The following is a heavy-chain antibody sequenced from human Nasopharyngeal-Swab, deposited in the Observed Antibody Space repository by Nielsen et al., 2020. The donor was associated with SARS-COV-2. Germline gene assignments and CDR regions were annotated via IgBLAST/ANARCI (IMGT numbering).Heavy chain of an antibody. CDR3: ARVYYYGPIDY. J-gene: IGHJ4*02. D-gene: IGHD4/OR15-4a*01. CDR2: INAGNGNT. Sequence: ASVKVSCKASGYTFTTYTIHWVRQAPGQRLERMGWINAGNGNTKYSQKFQGRVTITRDTSASTAYMELSSLRSEDTAVYYCARVYYYGPIDYWGQGTLVTVSS. CDR1: GYTFTTYT. V-gene: IGHV1-3*01.